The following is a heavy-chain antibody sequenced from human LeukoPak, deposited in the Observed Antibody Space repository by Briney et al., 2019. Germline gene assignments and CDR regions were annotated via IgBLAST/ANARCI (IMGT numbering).Heavy chain of an antibody. D-gene: IGHD6-13*01. V-gene: IGHV3-43*02. Sequence: PGGSLRPSCAASGFTFSSYAMHWVRQAPGKGLEWVSLISGDGGSTYYENSVKGRFTISRDNRKNSLYLQMNSLRTEDTALYYCAKGRWWFDPWGQGTLVTVSS. J-gene: IGHJ5*02. CDR3: AKGRWWFDP. CDR1: GFTFSSYA. CDR2: ISGDGGST.